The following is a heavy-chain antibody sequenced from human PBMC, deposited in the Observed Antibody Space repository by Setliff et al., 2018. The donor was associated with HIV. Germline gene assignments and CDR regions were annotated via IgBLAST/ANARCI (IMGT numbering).Heavy chain of an antibody. Sequence: ASVKVSCKASGYTFTYYAMHWVRQAPGQRLEWLGWINTGSANTKYSQRFQGRVTITRDTSATTAYMDLSNLRSEDTAVYYCARAVWGGSFDIWGQGTMVTV. CDR3: ARAVWGGSFDI. J-gene: IGHJ3*02. D-gene: IGHD3-16*01. CDR2: INTGSANT. CDR1: GYTFTYYA. V-gene: IGHV1-3*04.